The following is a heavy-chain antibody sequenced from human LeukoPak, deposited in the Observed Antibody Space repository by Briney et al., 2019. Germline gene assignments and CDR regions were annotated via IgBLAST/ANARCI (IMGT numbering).Heavy chain of an antibody. CDR3: ARGVEPLAANTLAY. D-gene: IGHD1-14*01. Sequence: PGGSLRLSCAASGFTVITNDMTWVRQAPGKGLEWVSVLYSDGNTKYVDSVQGRFTISRDNSKNTLYLEMNSPSPDDTAVYYCARGVEPLAANTLAYWGQGTLVTVSS. J-gene: IGHJ4*02. CDR1: GFTVITND. V-gene: IGHV3-53*01. CDR2: LYSDGNT.